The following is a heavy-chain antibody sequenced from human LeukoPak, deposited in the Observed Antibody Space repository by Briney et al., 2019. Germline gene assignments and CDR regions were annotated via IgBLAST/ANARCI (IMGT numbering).Heavy chain of an antibody. D-gene: IGHD2-8*01. CDR1: GYTFTTYG. CDR3: ARDSIVLMVYAMPNWFDP. CDR2: ISAYNGNT. J-gene: IGHJ5*02. V-gene: IGHV1-18*01. Sequence: ASVTVSCKASGYTFTTYGISWVRQAPGQGLEWMGWISAYNGNTNYAQKLRGRVTMTTDTSTNTAYMELRSLRSDDTAVYYCARDSIVLMVYAMPNWFDPWGQGTLVTGAS.